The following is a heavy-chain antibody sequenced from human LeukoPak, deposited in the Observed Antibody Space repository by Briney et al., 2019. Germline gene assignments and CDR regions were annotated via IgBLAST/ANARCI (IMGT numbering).Heavy chain of an antibody. V-gene: IGHV4-39*01. Sequence: SETLSLTCTISDDSISNNRYFWAWIRQPPGKGLEWIGSINYSGRTYYNPSLKSRVTISVDTSKNQFSLKLSSVTAADTAVYYCARHTVAVRGVIWGHHVDAFDIWGQGTMVTVSS. CDR1: DDSISNNRYF. CDR2: INYSGRT. CDR3: ARHTVAVRGVIWGHHVDAFDI. D-gene: IGHD3-10*01. J-gene: IGHJ3*02.